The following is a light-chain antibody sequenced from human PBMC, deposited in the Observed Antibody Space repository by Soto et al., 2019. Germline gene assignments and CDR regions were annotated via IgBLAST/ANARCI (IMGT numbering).Light chain of an antibody. J-gene: IGKJ4*01. CDR3: QQYNDYFT. CDR2: KAS. CDR1: QSINSW. V-gene: IGKV1-5*03. Sequence: DIQMTQSPSTLSVSIGDRVTITCRASQSINSWLAWYQQKPGKAPKLLIYKASNLESGVPPRFSGSGSGTEFTLTISSLQPDDYATYYCQQYNDYFTFGGGTKVDIK.